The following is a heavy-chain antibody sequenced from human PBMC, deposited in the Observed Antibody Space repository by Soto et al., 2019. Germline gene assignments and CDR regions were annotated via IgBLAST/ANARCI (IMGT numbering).Heavy chain of an antibody. V-gene: IGHV4-34*01. CDR2: INHSGST. CDR3: ARQVPAAIRLGWFDP. CDR1: GGSFSNYY. Sequence: SETLSLTCAVYGGSFSNYYWSWIRQSPGKGLEWIGEINHSGSTNYNPSLKSRVTISVDTSKNQFSLRLSSVTAADTAVYYCARQVPAAIRLGWFDPWGQGTLVTVSS. D-gene: IGHD2-2*02. J-gene: IGHJ5*02.